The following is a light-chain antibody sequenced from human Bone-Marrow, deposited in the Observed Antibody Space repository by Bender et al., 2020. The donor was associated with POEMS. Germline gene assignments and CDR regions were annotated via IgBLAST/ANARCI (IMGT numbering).Light chain of an antibody. V-gene: IGLV1-40*01. J-gene: IGLJ3*02. Sequence: QSVLTQPPSVSGAPGQRVTISCTGSISSIGAGYDVHWYQQYPGTAPKLLIYRNTNRPSGVPDRFSGSKSGTSASLAITGLQAEDEADYYCQSYDNSLGGWVFGGGTKLTVL. CDR3: QSYDNSLGGWV. CDR2: RNT. CDR1: ISSIGAGYD.